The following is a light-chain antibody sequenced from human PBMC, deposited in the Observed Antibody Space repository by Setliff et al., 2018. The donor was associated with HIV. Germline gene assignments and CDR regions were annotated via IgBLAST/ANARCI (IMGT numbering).Light chain of an antibody. J-gene: IGLJ1*01. V-gene: IGLV1-44*01. CDR2: STY. Sequence: QSALTQPPSASGAPGQRVTISCSGSSSNVGDNAVSWYQQFPGTAPKLLIYSTYQRPSGVPDRFSGSKSGTSASLAISGLHSEDEADYYCAAWDDSLHGYVFGSGTKVTV. CDR1: SSNVGDNA. CDR3: AAWDDSLHGYV.